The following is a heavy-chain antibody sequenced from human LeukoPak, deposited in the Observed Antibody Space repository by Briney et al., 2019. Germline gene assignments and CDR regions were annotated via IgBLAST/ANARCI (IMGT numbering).Heavy chain of an antibody. Sequence: ASVKVSCKASGYTFTSYGISWVRQAPGQGLEWMGWISPYNDNTNYAQKLQGRVTMTTDTSTTTAYMKLRGLRSDDTAVYYCARGSYFDYWGQGTLVTVSS. CDR1: GYTFTSYG. V-gene: IGHV1-18*01. CDR2: ISPYNDNT. CDR3: ARGSYFDY. J-gene: IGHJ4*02.